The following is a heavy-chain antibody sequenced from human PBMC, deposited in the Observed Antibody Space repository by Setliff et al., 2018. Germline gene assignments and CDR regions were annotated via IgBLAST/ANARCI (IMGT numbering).Heavy chain of an antibody. Sequence: GGSLRLSCAASGFTFSSYWMHWVRQAPGRGLVWVSRINSDGSTTNYADSVKGRFTISRDNAKNTLYLQMNSLRAEDTAVYYCARELLSSRSQGEIDYWGQGTLVTVSS. V-gene: IGHV3-74*01. D-gene: IGHD2-15*01. CDR3: ARELLSSRSQGEIDY. CDR1: GFTFSSYW. J-gene: IGHJ4*02. CDR2: INSDGSTT.